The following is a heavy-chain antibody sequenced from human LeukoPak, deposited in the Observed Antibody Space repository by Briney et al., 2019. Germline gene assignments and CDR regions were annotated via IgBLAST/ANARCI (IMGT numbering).Heavy chain of an antibody. D-gene: IGHD3-10*01. CDR1: GFTFDDYA. CDR3: TRDTDYGSATNYFDY. Sequence: GGSLRLSCAASGFTFDDYAMHWVRQAPGKGLEWVSLISWEGDTTYYADSVRGRFTISRDNSKNSLYLQMNSLRTEDTAFYYCTRDTDYGSATNYFDYSGPGTLCRVSP. CDR2: ISWEGDTT. J-gene: IGHJ4*02. V-gene: IGHV3-43*01.